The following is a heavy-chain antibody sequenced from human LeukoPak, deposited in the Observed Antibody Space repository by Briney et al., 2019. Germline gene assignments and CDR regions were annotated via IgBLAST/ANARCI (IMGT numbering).Heavy chain of an antibody. CDR1: GGSISSGDYY. J-gene: IGHJ3*02. CDR3: ARSTPSLYGDTPSAFDI. V-gene: IGHV4-30-4*01. CDR2: IYYSGST. D-gene: IGHD4-17*01. Sequence: PSETLSLTCTVSGGSISSGDYYWSWIRQPPGKDLEWIGYIYYSGSTYYNPSLKSRDTISVDTSKNQFSLKLSSVTAADAAVYYCARSTPSLYGDTPSAFDIWGQGTMVTVSS.